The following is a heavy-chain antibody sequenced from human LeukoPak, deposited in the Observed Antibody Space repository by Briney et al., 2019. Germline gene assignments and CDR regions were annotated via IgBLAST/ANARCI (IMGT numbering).Heavy chain of an antibody. D-gene: IGHD3-10*01. CDR2: INHSGST. J-gene: IGHJ4*02. CDR3: ARRVRTMVRGVNRKMWYFEY. CDR1: GGSFRGYY. Sequence: PSETLSLTCAVYGGSFRGYYWNWIRQPPGKGLEWIGEINHSGSTNYNPSLKSRVTISVDTSKNQFSLKLSSVTAADTAVYYCARRVRTMVRGVNRKMWYFEYWGQGTLVTASS. V-gene: IGHV4-34*01.